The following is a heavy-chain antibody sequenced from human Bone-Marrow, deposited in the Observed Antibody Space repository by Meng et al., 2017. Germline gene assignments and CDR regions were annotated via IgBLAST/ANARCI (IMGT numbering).Heavy chain of an antibody. CDR1: GGSFSGYY. Sequence: QVLLQQWGAGRLKPSGTLSLTWAVHGGSFSGYYWSWIRQPPGKGLEWIGEINHSGSTNYNPSLKSRVTISVDTSKNQFSLKLSSVTAADSAVYYCARGPTTMAHDFDYWGQGTLVTVSS. J-gene: IGHJ4*02. V-gene: IGHV4-34*01. CDR2: INHSGST. CDR3: ARGPTTMAHDFDY. D-gene: IGHD4-11*01.